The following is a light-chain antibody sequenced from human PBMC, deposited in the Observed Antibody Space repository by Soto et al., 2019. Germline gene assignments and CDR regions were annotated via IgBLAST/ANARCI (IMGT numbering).Light chain of an antibody. CDR3: QQYDTIPPT. Sequence: DIQMTQSPSSLSASVGDRVTITCRASQSISSYLNWYQQKPGKAPKLLIYAASSLQSGVPSRFSGSGSGTDFSFTINNLQPEDFATYYCQQYDTIPPTFGQGTKL. CDR1: QSISSY. J-gene: IGKJ2*01. V-gene: IGKV1-39*01. CDR2: AAS.